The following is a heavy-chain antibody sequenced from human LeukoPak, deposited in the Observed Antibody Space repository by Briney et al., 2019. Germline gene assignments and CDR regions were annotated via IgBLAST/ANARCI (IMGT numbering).Heavy chain of an antibody. Sequence: SQTLSLTCTVSGGSISSGGYYWSWIRQPPGKGLEWIGYIYHSGSTYYNPSLKSRVTISVDRSKNQFSLKLSSVTAADTAVYYCARVFGTHYYDSSGERSQMYYFDYWGQGTLVTVSS. CDR3: ARVFGTHYYDSSGERSQMYYFDY. CDR2: IYHSGST. CDR1: GGSISSGGYY. V-gene: IGHV4-30-2*01. D-gene: IGHD3-22*01. J-gene: IGHJ4*02.